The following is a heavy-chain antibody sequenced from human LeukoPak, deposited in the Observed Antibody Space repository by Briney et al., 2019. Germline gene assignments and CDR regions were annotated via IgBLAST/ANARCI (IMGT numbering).Heavy chain of an antibody. CDR3: ARDRVSGSPDYYYYYMDV. J-gene: IGHJ6*03. V-gene: IGHV1-2*02. CDR2: INPNSGGT. CDR1: GYTFTGYY. Sequence: ASVKVSCKASGYTFTGYYMHWVRQAPGQGLEWMGWINPNSGGTNYAQKFQGSVTMTRDTSISTAYMELSRLRSDDTAVYYCARDRVSGSPDYYYYYMDVWGKGTTVTVSS. D-gene: IGHD1-26*01.